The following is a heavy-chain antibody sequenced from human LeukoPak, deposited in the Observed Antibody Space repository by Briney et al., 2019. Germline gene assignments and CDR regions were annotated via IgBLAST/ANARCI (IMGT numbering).Heavy chain of an antibody. V-gene: IGHV4-39*01. CDR2: IYYSGST. J-gene: IGHJ4*02. Sequence: PSETLSLTCTVSGGSISSYYWGWIRQPPGKGLEWIGSIYYSGSTYYNPSLKSRVTISVDTSKNQFSLKLSSVTAADTAVYYCARRPSYYYDSSGYYYDYWGQGTLVTVSS. D-gene: IGHD3-22*01. CDR1: GGSISSYY. CDR3: ARRPSYYYDSSGYYYDY.